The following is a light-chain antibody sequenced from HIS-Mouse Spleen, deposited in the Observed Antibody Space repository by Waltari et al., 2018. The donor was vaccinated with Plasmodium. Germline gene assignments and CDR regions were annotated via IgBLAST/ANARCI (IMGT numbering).Light chain of an antibody. CDR1: QSVSSY. J-gene: IGKJ4*01. Sequence: EVALTQSPANLSLSPGERATPSCRASQSVSSYLAWYQQKPGQAPRLLIYDASNRATGIPARCRGSGYGTDVTLTISSLEPEDFAGCYGQQRSSWPRVLTFGGGTKVEIK. V-gene: IGKV3-11*01. CDR2: DAS. CDR3: QQRSSWPRVLT.